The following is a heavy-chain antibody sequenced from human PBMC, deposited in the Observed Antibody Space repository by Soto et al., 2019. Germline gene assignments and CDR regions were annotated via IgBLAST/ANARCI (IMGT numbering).Heavy chain of an antibody. CDR2: IVVGSGNT. Sequence: SVKVSCKAAAFTYPHSAVQWVRQARGQRPEWIGWIVVGSGNTNYAQKFQERVTITRDMSTTTVYKELSRLTSEDPAVYYCAADKGGFAFSSGPPIGLAVCAKGTTVPV. J-gene: IGHJ6*03. CDR1: AFTYPHSA. V-gene: IGHV1-58*01. D-gene: IGHD3-3*01. CDR3: AADKGGFAFSSGPPIGLAV.